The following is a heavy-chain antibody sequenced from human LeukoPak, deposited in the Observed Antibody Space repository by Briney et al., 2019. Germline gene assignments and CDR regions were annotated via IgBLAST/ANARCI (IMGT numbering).Heavy chain of an antibody. Sequence: PGGSLRLPCAASGFTFSNAWMSWVRQAPGKGLEWVGRIKSKTDGGTTDYAAPVKDRFTFSRDDSKNTLYLQMNNLQTEDTAVYYCTTSLSGYDFLFDYWGQGTLVTVSS. D-gene: IGHD5-12*01. V-gene: IGHV3-15*01. CDR1: GFTFSNAW. J-gene: IGHJ4*02. CDR3: TTSLSGYDFLFDY. CDR2: IKSKTDGGTT.